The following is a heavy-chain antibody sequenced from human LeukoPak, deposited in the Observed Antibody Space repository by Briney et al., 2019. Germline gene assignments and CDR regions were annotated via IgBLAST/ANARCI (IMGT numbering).Heavy chain of an antibody. CDR3: ARGQSRGIAVAGS. Sequence: SETLSLTCTVSGGSISSYYWSWIRQPPGKGLEWIGYIYYSGSTNYNPSLKSRVTISVDTSKNQFSLKLSSVTAADTAVYYCARGQSRGIAVAGSWGQGTLVTVSS. V-gene: IGHV4-59*01. D-gene: IGHD6-19*01. CDR1: GGSISSYY. CDR2: IYYSGST. J-gene: IGHJ4*02.